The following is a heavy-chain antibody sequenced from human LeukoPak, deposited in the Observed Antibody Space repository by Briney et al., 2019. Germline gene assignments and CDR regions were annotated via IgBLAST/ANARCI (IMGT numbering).Heavy chain of an antibody. J-gene: IGHJ6*03. D-gene: IGHD6-13*01. CDR3: ARVAQQLVDGTHYYYYMDV. Sequence: SETLSLTCTVSSGSISSYDWSWIRQPAGKGLEWIGSIYYSGSTYYNPSLKGRVTISADTSKNQFSLKLRSVTAADTAVYYCARVAQQLVDGTHYYYYMDVWGKGTTVTVSS. CDR1: SGSISSYD. CDR2: IYYSGST. V-gene: IGHV4-59*08.